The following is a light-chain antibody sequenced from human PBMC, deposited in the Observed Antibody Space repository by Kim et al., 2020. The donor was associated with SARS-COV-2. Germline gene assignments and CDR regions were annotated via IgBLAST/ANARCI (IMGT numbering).Light chain of an antibody. Sequence: DIQMTQSPSSVSASVGDTVTISCRASQDIATWLAWYQQTPGKAPKLLIYAAFSLQSGVPSRFSGSRSGTDFTLTISSLQPEDFATYYCHQANSFPRTFGQGTKVDIK. CDR3: HQANSFPRT. CDR1: QDIATW. CDR2: AAF. V-gene: IGKV1-12*01. J-gene: IGKJ1*01.